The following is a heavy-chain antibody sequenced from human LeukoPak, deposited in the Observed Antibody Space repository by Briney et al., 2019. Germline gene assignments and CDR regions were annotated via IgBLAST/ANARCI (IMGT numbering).Heavy chain of an antibody. J-gene: IGHJ3*02. Sequence: GGSPRLSCAASGFTFSSYWMSWIRQAPGKGLEWVANINRDGSEKNYIDSVKGRFTISRDNAKNSLFLQMNSLRVEDTAVYYCVGVRDAFDAVDMWGQGTMVTVSS. V-gene: IGHV3-7*01. CDR1: GFTFSSYW. CDR2: INRDGSEK. D-gene: IGHD5-24*01. CDR3: VGVRDAFDAVDM.